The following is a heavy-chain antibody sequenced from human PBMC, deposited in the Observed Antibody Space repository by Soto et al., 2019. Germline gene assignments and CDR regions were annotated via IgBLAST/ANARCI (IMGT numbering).Heavy chain of an antibody. CDR3: ARGTYYYDSSGYYNLGY. D-gene: IGHD3-22*01. CDR2: IIPIFGTA. J-gene: IGHJ4*02. Sequence: QVQLVQSGAEVKKPGSSVKVSCKASGGTFSSYAISLVRQAPGQGLEWMGGIIPIFGTANYAQKFQGRVTITADESTSTAYMELSSLRSEDTAVYYCARGTYYYDSSGYYNLGYWGQGTLVTVSS. V-gene: IGHV1-69*12. CDR1: GGTFSSYA.